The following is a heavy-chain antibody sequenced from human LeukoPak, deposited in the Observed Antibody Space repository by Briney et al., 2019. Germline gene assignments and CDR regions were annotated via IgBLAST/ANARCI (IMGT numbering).Heavy chain of an antibody. J-gene: IGHJ3*02. D-gene: IGHD6-13*01. CDR1: GGTFSSYA. V-gene: IGHV1-69*01. CDR3: ARDIAAAGDDAFDI. CDR2: IIPIFGTA. Sequence: SVKVSCKASGGTFSSYAISWVRQAPGQGLEWMGGIIPIFGTANYAQKFQGRVTITADESTSTAYMELSSLRSEDTAVYYCARDIAAAGDDAFDIWGQGTMVTVSS.